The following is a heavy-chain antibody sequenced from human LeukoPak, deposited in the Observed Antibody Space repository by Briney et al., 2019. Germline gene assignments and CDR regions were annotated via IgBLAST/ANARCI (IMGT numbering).Heavy chain of an antibody. V-gene: IGHV1-2*02. Sequence: ASVKVSCKASGYTFTGYYMHWVRQAPGQGLEWMGWINPNSGGTNYAQKFQGRITMTRDTSISTAYMELSRLRSDDTAVYYCARRKGYCSGRSCYSIDAFDIWGQGTMVTVSS. CDR1: GYTFTGYY. D-gene: IGHD2-15*01. CDR2: INPNSGGT. CDR3: ARRKGYCSGRSCYSIDAFDI. J-gene: IGHJ3*02.